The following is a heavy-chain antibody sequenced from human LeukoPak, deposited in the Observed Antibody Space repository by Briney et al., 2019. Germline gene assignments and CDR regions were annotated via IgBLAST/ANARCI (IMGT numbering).Heavy chain of an antibody. J-gene: IGHJ4*02. CDR3: ASASSHRIAAGGDY. CDR1: GFSFSRYG. CDR2: IRSSDSTT. V-gene: IGHV3-48*04. Sequence: GGSLRLSCAASGFSFSRYGMKWVRQAPGKGLEWLSYIRSSDSTTYYADSVKGRFTISRDNAKNSLYLQMDSLRVEDTAVYYCASASSHRIAAGGDYWGQGTLVTVSS. D-gene: IGHD6-13*01.